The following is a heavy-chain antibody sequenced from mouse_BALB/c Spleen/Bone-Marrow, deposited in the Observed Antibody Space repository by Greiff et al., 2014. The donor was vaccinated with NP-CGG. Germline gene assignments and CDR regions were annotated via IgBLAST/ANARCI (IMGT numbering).Heavy chain of an antibody. CDR1: GYTFTSYW. J-gene: IGHJ4*01. D-gene: IGHD2-3*01. CDR2: IDPSDSYT. CDR3: ARWLLRYYAMDD. Sequence: QVQLQQSGAELVKPGASVKLSCKASGYTFTSYWMHWVKQRPGQGLEWIGEIDPSDSYTNYNQKFKGKATLTVDKSSSTAYMQLSSLTSEDSAVYFCARWLLRYYAMDDRGQGTSVTVSS. V-gene: IGHV1-69*02.